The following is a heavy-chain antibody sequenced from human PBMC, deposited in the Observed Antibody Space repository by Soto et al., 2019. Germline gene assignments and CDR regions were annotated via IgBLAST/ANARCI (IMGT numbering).Heavy chain of an antibody. Sequence: GSLRLSCAASGFTFSRFAMHWVRQAPGRGLEWVAVMSYDGSNQYYGDSVKGRFTISRDNSKNTLYLQMSSLRAEDAAIYYCACDIENSGFDYWGQGTLVTVSS. CDR1: GFTFSRFA. V-gene: IGHV3-30-3*01. CDR3: ACDIENSGFDY. CDR2: MSYDGSNQ. J-gene: IGHJ4*02. D-gene: IGHD1-7*01.